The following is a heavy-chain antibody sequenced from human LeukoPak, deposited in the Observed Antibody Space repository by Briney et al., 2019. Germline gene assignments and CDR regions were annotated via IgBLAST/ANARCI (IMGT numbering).Heavy chain of an antibody. V-gene: IGHV3-21*01. CDR3: ARELQQLSLNAFDV. CDR1: GFTFSSYS. Sequence: GGSLTLSCAASGFTFSSYSMNWVRQAPGKGLEWVSSISCSSSYIYYADSVKSRFTISRDNARNSLYLKMNNLSAEDRALYYCARELQQLSLNAFDVWGQGTMVTVSS. CDR2: ISCSSSYI. D-gene: IGHD6-13*01. J-gene: IGHJ3*01.